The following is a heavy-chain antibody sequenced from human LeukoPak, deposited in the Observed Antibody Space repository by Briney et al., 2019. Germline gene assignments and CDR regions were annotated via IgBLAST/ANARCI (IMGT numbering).Heavy chain of an antibody. CDR3: TTAIEDYFDHSGYYYFDY. V-gene: IGHV3-15*01. D-gene: IGHD3-22*01. CDR2: IKSKTDSRTT. Sequence: GGSLRLSCGASGYIFSSTWMSGVRQAPGRGLEWVGRIKSKTDSRTTDYAAPVNGRFIISRDDSKNTLYLQMNSLKTEDAAVYYCTTAIEDYFDHSGYYYFDYWGQGTLVTVSS. J-gene: IGHJ4*02. CDR1: GYIFSSTW.